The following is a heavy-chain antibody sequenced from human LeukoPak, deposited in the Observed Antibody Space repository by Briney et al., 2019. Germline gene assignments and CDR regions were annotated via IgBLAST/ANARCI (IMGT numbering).Heavy chain of an antibody. V-gene: IGHV4-59*08. D-gene: IGHD6-19*01. CDR1: GGSISSYY. Sequence: SETLSLTCTVSGGSISSYYCTWIRQPPGKGLEWIGYIYYTGATSYNPSLKSRVTISVDTSKQQFSLKLTSGTAADMAVYYCARYGGSGWVIDNWGQGTLVTVSS. CDR3: ARYGGSGWVIDN. J-gene: IGHJ4*02. CDR2: IYYTGAT.